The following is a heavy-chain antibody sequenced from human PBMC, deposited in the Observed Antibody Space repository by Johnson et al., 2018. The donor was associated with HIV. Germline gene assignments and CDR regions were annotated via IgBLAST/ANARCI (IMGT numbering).Heavy chain of an antibody. V-gene: IGHV3-23*04. J-gene: IGHJ3*02. CDR1: GFTFSSYA. Sequence: VQLVESGGGLIQPGGSLRLSCEASGFTFSSYAMNWVRQAPGKGLEWVSAISGRGGSTYYADSVKGRFTISSDNSKNTLYLQMNSLRAEDTALYYCAKDRSTGWYPAFDIWGQGTMVTVSS. D-gene: IGHD6-19*01. CDR2: ISGRGGST. CDR3: AKDRSTGWYPAFDI.